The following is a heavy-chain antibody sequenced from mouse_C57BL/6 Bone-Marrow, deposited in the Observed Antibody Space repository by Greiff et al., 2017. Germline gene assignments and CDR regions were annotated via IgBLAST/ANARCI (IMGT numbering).Heavy chain of an antibody. J-gene: IGHJ2*01. V-gene: IGHV1-53*01. CDR1: GYTFTSYW. CDR2: INPSNGGT. Sequence: QVQLQQPGTELVKPGASVKLSCKASGYTFTSYWMHWVKQRPGQGLEWIGNINPSNGGTNYNEKFKSKATLTVDKSSSKAYMQLSSLTSEDSAVYYCARKGGSSYVRGYFDYWGQGTTLTVSS. CDR3: ARKGGSSYVRGYFDY. D-gene: IGHD1-1*01.